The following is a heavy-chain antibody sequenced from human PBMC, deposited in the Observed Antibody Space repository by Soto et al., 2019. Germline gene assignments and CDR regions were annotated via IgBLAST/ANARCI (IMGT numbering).Heavy chain of an antibody. D-gene: IGHD3-16*02. CDR3: AKGATMITFGGVIVPSNWFDP. CDR1: GFTFSSYA. J-gene: IGHJ5*02. V-gene: IGHV3-23*01. Sequence: GGSLRLSCAASGFTFSSYAMSWVRQAPGKGLEWVSAISGSGGSTYYADSVKGRFTISRDNSKNTLYLQMNSLRAEDTAVYYCAKGATMITFGGVIVPSNWFDPWGQGTLVTVS. CDR2: ISGSGGST.